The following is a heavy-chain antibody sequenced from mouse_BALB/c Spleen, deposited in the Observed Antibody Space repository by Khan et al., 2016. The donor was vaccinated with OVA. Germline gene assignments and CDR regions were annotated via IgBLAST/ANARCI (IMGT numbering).Heavy chain of an antibody. J-gene: IGHJ4*01. CDR1: GFTFSSYT. Sequence: EVKLVESGGGLVKPGGSLKLSCAASGFTFSSYTMSWVRQTPEKRLEWVATISSGGTYTYYGDSVEGRFTLSRDNAKNTLYLEMTSLKSEDTAIYYCTRGEGYYGNPYAIDFWGQGTSVTVSS. CDR3: TRGEGYYGNPYAIDF. CDR2: ISSGGTYT. D-gene: IGHD2-1*01. V-gene: IGHV5-6-4*01.